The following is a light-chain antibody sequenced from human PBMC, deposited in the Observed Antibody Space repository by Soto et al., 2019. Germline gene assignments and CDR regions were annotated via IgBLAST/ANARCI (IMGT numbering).Light chain of an antibody. Sequence: QPVLTQPRSVSGSPGQSVTISCTGTSSDVGGYNYVSWYQQHPGKAPKLMIYDVSKRPSGVPDRFSGSKSGNTASLTISGLKAEDEADYYCCSYAGSYTWVFGGGTKVTVL. J-gene: IGLJ3*02. V-gene: IGLV2-11*01. CDR2: DVS. CDR1: SSDVGGYNY. CDR3: CSYAGSYTWV.